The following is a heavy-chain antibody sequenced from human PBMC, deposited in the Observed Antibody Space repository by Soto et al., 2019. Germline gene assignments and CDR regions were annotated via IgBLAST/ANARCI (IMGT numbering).Heavy chain of an antibody. V-gene: IGHV1-2*04. CDR2: INPNSGGT. CDR3: ARDWNSGSQLVYFDY. D-gene: IGHD1-26*01. CDR1: GYTFTGYY. J-gene: IGHJ4*02. Sequence: QVQLVQSGAEVKKPGASVKVSCKASGYTFTGYYMHWVRQAPGQGLEWMGWINPNSGGTNYAQKFQGWVTMTRDTSISTAYMELSRLRSDDTAVYYCARDWNSGSQLVYFDYWGQVTLVTVSS.